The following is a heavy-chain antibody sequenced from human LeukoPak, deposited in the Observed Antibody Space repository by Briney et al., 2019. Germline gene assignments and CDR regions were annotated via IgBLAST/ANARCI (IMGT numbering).Heavy chain of an antibody. V-gene: IGHV3-30-3*01. J-gene: IGHJ4*02. CDR3: ARDRVAGTGYFDY. CDR1: GFTFSSYA. Sequence: GGSLRLSCAASGFTFSSYAMHWVRQAPGKGLEWVAVISYDGSNKYYADSVKGRFTISRDNSKNTLYLQMNSLRAEDTAVYYCARDRVAGTGYFDYWGQGTLVTVSS. D-gene: IGHD6-19*01. CDR2: ISYDGSNK.